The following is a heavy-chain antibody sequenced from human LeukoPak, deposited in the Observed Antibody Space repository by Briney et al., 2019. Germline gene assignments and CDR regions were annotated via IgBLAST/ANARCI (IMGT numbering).Heavy chain of an antibody. V-gene: IGHV4-39*01. J-gene: IGHJ4*02. CDR1: GGSISSSSYY. CDR3: ARQGERPGISAY. D-gene: IGHD1-26*01. Sequence: SETLSLTCIVSGGSISSSSYYWGWVRQPPGKGLEWIGSIFSGSTYYNPSLTSRVTISLNTSKSQLSLNLSSVTAADTAVYYCARQGERPGISAYWGQGTLVTVSS. CDR2: IFSGST.